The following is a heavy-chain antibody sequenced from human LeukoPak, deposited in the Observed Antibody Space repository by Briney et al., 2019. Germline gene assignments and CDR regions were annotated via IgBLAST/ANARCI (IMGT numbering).Heavy chain of an antibody. J-gene: IGHJ6*03. CDR1: GYSISSGYY. CDR2: IYHSGTT. V-gene: IGHV4-38-2*02. Sequence: PSETLSLTCTVSGYSISSGYYWGWIRQPPGKGLEWIGTIYHSGTTYSNPSLKSRVTISVDMSKNHFSLKLSSVTAADTAVYYCARGASWSGNNYMDVWGKGTTVTVSS. D-gene: IGHD3-3*01. CDR3: ARGASWSGNNYMDV.